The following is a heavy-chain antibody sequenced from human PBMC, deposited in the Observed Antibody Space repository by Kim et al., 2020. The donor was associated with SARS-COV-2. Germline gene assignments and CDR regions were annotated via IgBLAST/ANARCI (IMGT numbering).Heavy chain of an antibody. CDR3: ARDRGYNYDIQVGFDF. CDR1: GFTFSSSC. D-gene: IGHD5-18*01. J-gene: IGHJ4*01. Sequence: GGSLRLSCAAAGFTFSSSCMSWVRQAPGKGLEWVANIKEDGTEKYYVDSVKGRFTISSDNAKKSLELQMNTLRAEDTAVYYCARDRGYNYDIQVGFDFWG. V-gene: IGHV3-7*01. CDR2: IKEDGTEK.